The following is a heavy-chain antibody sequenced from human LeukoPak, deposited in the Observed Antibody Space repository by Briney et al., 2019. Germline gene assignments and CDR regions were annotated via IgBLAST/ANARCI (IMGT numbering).Heavy chain of an antibody. CDR3: ATEQRITIFGVVKDY. D-gene: IGHD3-3*01. Sequence: KTSETLSLTCAVYGGSLSGYYWSWIRQPPGKGLEWIGEINHSGSTNYNPSLKGRVTISVDTSKSQFSLKLSSVTAADTAVYYCATEQRITIFGVVKDYWGQGTLVTVSS. V-gene: IGHV4-34*01. CDR1: GGSLSGYY. J-gene: IGHJ4*02. CDR2: INHSGST.